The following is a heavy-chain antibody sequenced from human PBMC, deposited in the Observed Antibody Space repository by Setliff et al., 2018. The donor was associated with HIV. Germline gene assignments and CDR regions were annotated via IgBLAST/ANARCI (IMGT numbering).Heavy chain of an antibody. Sequence: GGSLRLSCAASGFTFSSYWMHWVRQAPGKGLVWVSCINSDGSSTRYADSVKGRFTISRDSAKSTLYLQMNRLRAEDTAVYYCARGPTVTTTGGGLFFDYWGQGTLVTVSS. CDR2: INSDGSST. D-gene: IGHD4-17*01. V-gene: IGHV3-74*01. J-gene: IGHJ4*02. CDR3: ARGPTVTTTGGGLFFDY. CDR1: GFTFSSYW.